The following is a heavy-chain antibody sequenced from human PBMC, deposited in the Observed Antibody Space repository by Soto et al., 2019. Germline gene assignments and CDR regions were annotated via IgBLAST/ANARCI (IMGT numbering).Heavy chain of an antibody. CDR1: GGSIRNYA. J-gene: IGHJ6*02. Sequence: QVQLVQSGAEMKKPGSSVKVSCKASGGSIRNYAVSWVRQAPGQGLEWMGGITPVSGSAQYAQKFQDRVTITADVSTGTVYMELSSLRSEDTAMYYCAKDLSTSGYHYGMDVWGQGTTVTVSS. CDR3: AKDLSTSGYHYGMDV. V-gene: IGHV1-69*01. CDR2: ITPVSGSA.